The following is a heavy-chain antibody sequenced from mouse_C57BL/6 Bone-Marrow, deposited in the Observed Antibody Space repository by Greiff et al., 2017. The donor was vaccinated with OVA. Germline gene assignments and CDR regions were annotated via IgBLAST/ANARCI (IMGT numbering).Heavy chain of an antibody. CDR3: AREGYSNHFDY. V-gene: IGHV1-69*01. CDR1: GYTFTSYW. J-gene: IGHJ2*01. CDR2: IDPSDSYT. D-gene: IGHD2-5*01. Sequence: QVQLQQPGAELVMPGASVKLSCKASGYTFTSYWMHWVKQRPGQGLEWIGEIDPSDSYTNYNQKFKGKSTLTVDKSSSTAYMQLSSLTSEDSAVYYCAREGYSNHFDYWGQGTTLTVSS.